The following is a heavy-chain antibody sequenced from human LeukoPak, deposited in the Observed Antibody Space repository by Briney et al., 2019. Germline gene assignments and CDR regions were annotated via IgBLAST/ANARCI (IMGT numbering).Heavy chain of an antibody. CDR1: GFTFSSYS. J-gene: IGHJ4*02. CDR2: ITRSSSYI. D-gene: IGHD3-22*01. V-gene: IGHV3-21*01. Sequence: GGSLRLSCAASGFTFSSYSMNWVRQAPGKGREWVASITRSSSYIYYADSVKGRFTISRDNAKNSLYLQMNSLRAEDTAVYYCARDTYYYDRSGYSNFDYWGQGTLVTVSS. CDR3: ARDTYYYDRSGYSNFDY.